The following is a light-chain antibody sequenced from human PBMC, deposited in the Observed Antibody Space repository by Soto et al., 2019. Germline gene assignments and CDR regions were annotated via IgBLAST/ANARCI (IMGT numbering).Light chain of an antibody. CDR1: QSVSSSY. CDR2: GAS. V-gene: IGKV3-20*01. Sequence: EIVLTQSPGTQSLSPGERATLSCRASQSVSSSYLAWYQQKPGQAPRLLIYGASSRATGIPDRFSGSGSGTDFTLTISRLEPEDFAVYYCQQYGSSPLTFGGGTKVEI. J-gene: IGKJ4*01. CDR3: QQYGSSPLT.